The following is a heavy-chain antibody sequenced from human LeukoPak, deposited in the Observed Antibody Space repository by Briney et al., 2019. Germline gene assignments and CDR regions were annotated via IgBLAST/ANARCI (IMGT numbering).Heavy chain of an antibody. CDR1: GGSTSSGGYY. J-gene: IGHJ4*02. D-gene: IGHD5-18*01. CDR3: AGDVDTAMVY. CDR2: IYYSGST. V-gene: IGHV4-31*03. Sequence: SETLSLTCTVSGGSTSSGGYYGSWIRQHPGKGLEWIGYIYYSGSTYYNPSLKSRVTISVDTSKNQFSLKLSSVTAADTAVYYCAGDVDTAMVYWGQGTLVTVSS.